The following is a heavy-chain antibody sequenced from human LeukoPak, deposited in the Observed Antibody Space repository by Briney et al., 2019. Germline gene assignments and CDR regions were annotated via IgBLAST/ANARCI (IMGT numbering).Heavy chain of an antibody. J-gene: IGHJ4*02. V-gene: IGHV3-74*03. CDR2: ISIDGSSI. CDR3: TRDYNGQSL. Sequence: PGGSLRLSCAASGFTFSSSSMDWVRQAPGKGLVWVSRISIDGSSIAYADSVKGRFTASRDNAKNTLYLQMNSLRAEDTAVYYCTRDYNGQSLWGQGTLVTVSS. CDR1: GFTFSSSS. D-gene: IGHD5-24*01.